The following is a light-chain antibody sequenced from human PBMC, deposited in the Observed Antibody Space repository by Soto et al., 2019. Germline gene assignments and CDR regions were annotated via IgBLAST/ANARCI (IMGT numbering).Light chain of an antibody. V-gene: IGKV1-5*03. CDR3: QLYSSYSFT. CDR1: ESISRS. J-gene: IGKJ2*01. Sequence: DIQMTQSPSTLSASVGGSVTITCRASESISRSLAWYQQKPGKAPKLLIYKASTLESGVASRFSGSGSGTEFTLTISSLQPDDFATHYCQLYSSYSFTFGQGTKLEIK. CDR2: KAS.